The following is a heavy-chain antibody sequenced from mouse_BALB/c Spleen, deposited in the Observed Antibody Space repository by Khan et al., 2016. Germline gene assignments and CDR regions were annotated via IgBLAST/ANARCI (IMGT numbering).Heavy chain of an antibody. CDR1: GYTFSSYW. J-gene: IGHJ2*01. CDR3: ARTDRRGYFDY. CDR2: ILPGSGST. Sequence: QVQLQQSGAELMKPGASVKISCKATGYTFSSYWIEWVKQRPGHGLEWIGEILPGSGSTNYNEKFRGKATFTADTSSNTAYMQLSSLQSEDSAVPDCARTDRRGYFDYWGQGTTLTVSS. V-gene: IGHV1-9*01.